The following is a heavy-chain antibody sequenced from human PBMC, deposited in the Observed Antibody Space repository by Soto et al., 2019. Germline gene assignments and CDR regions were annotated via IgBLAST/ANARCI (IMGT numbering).Heavy chain of an antibody. V-gene: IGHV3-7*03. J-gene: IGHJ4*02. CDR3: ARYSYSSGPQDF. Sequence: PGRSRRLYCPPSWLTFPSHWMSWVRQAPWKGLEWVANIKQDGSEKRYVDSVKGRFTITRDNGKDSLDLQMNSLRVGDTAVYYCARYSYSSGPQDFWGQGILVTTSS. CDR1: WLTFPSHW. D-gene: IGHD6-19*01. CDR2: IKQDGSEK.